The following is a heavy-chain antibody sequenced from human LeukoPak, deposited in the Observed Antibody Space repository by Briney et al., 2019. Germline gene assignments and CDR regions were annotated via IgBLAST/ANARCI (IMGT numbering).Heavy chain of an antibody. D-gene: IGHD3-22*01. Sequence: PSETLSLTCTVSGVSFSSNYWSWIRQPAGKTLEWIGRIYTSGSTNYNPSLKSRITMSVDTSNNQLSLKLRSVTAADTAEYSCARIHRRADSSGYYYEDWYFDLWGRGTLVTVSS. J-gene: IGHJ2*01. CDR2: IYTSGST. CDR3: ARIHRRADSSGYYYEDWYFDL. V-gene: IGHV4-4*07. CDR1: GVSFSSNY.